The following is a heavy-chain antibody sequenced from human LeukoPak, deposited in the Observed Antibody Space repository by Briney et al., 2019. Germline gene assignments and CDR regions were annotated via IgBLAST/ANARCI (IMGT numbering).Heavy chain of an antibody. CDR1: GFTFSSYA. J-gene: IGHJ4*02. D-gene: IGHD3-3*01. V-gene: IGHV3-23*01. CDR2: ISGSGGST. CDR3: AKGEMYCDFWRKLDY. Sequence: GGSLRLSCAASGFTFSSYAMSWVRQAPGKGLEWVSAISGSGGSTYYADSVKGRFTISRDNSKNTLYLQMNSLRAEDTAVYYCAKGEMYCDFWRKLDYWGQGTLVSVSS.